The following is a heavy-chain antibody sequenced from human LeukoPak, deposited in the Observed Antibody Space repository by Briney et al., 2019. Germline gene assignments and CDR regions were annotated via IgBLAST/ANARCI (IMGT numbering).Heavy chain of an antibody. V-gene: IGHV1-2*06. CDR1: EYTFTCYY. CDR2: INPNSGGT. D-gene: IGHD1-1*01. Sequence: GASVKVSCKASEYTFTCYYMHWVRQAPGQGLEWMGRINPNSGGTNYAQKFQDRVTMTRDTSISTDYMELNSLRSEDTAVYYCARTAPYAGSWNAKANSYYFDYWGQGSLVTVSS. CDR3: ARTAPYAGSWNAKANSYYFDY. J-gene: IGHJ4*02.